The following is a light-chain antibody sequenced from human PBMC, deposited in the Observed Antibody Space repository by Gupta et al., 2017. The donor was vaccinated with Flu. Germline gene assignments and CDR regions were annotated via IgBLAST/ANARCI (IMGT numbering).Light chain of an antibody. CDR1: SSNIGTNT. CDR2: SNN. CDR3: AAWDDSRNGVV. Sequence: QSVLTQPPSASGTPGQRVTISCSGGSSNIGTNTVNWYQQLPGTAPKLLIYSNNQRPSGVPERFSGSKSGTSASLAISGLQAEDEADYYCAAWDDSRNGVVFGGGTKLTVL. V-gene: IGLV1-44*01. J-gene: IGLJ2*01.